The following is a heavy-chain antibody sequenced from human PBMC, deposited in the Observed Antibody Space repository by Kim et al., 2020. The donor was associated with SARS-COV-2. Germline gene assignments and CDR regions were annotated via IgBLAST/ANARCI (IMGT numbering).Heavy chain of an antibody. Sequence: ASVKVSCNASGYTFTSDYMHWVRQAPGQGLEWMGIINPSGGSTSYAQKFQGRVTMTRATSTSTVYMELSSLRSEDTAVYYCARGIAVAGTTYYYYGMDVWGQGTTVTVSS. CDR2: INPSGGST. CDR3: ARGIAVAGTTYYYYGMDV. CDR1: GYTFTSDY. D-gene: IGHD6-19*01. J-gene: IGHJ6*02. V-gene: IGHV1-46*01.